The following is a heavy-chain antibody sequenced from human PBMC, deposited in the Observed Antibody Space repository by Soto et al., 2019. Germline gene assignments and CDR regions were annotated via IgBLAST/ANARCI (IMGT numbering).Heavy chain of an antibody. D-gene: IGHD2-8*02. CDR2: IYHSGTI. CDR1: GDSINSSNW. Sequence: QVQLQESGPGLVKPSGTLSLTCAVSGDSINSSNWWSWVRQPPGKGLEWIGEIYHSGTINYNPSLKSRISISLDKSKNQFSLKLNSVTAADTAVYFCASSKPPTVLVDYWGQGALVTVSS. J-gene: IGHJ4*02. V-gene: IGHV4-4*02. CDR3: ASSKPPTVLVDY.